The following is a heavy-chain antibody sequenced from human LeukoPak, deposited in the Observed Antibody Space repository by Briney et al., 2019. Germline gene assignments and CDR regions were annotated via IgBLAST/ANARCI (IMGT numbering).Heavy chain of an antibody. D-gene: IGHD1-26*01. CDR1: GGTFSSYA. J-gene: IGHJ4*02. CDR2: INPSGGST. Sequence: GSSVKVSCKASGGTFSSYAISWVRQAPGQGLEWMGIINPSGGSTSYAQKFQGRVTMTRDTSTSTVYMELSSLRSEDTAVYYCARDQGWELLMGGSYYFDYWGQGTLVTVSS. CDR3: ARDQGWELLMGGSYYFDY. V-gene: IGHV1-46*01.